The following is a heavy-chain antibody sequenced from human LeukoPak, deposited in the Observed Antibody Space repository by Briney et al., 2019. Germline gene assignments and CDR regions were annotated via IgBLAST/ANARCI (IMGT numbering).Heavy chain of an antibody. CDR2: ISYDGSNK. CDR1: GFTFSSYG. J-gene: IGHJ4*02. CDR3: AKQPFDY. Sequence: PGGSLRLSCAASGFTFSSYGMHWVRQAPGKGLEWVAVISYDGSNKYYADSVKGRFTTSRDNSKNTLYLQMNSLRAEDTAVYYCAKQPFDYWGQGTLVTVSS. V-gene: IGHV3-30*18.